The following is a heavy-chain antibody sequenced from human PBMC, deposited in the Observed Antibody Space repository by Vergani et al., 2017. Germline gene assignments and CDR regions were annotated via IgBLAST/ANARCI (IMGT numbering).Heavy chain of an antibody. D-gene: IGHD3-22*01. CDR1: GFTFSSYA. CDR2: ISGSGGST. J-gene: IGHJ3*02. V-gene: IGHV3-23*01. CDR3: AKVNREVVVILDAFDI. Sequence: EVQLLESGGGLVQPGGSLRLSCAASGFTFSSYAMSWVRQAPGKGLEWVSAISGSGGSTYYADSVKGWFTISRDNSKNTLYLQMNSLRAEDTAVYYCAKVNREVVVILDAFDIWGQGTMVTVSS.